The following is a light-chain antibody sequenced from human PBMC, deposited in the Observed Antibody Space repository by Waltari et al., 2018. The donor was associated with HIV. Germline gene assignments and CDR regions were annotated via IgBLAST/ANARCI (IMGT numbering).Light chain of an antibody. V-gene: IGLV2-23*02. J-gene: IGLJ2*01. CDR3: CSYAGKCVVL. CDR1: NADIGSSDH. CDR2: DVI. Sequence: QSAPTQPASVSGSPGQSVTISCIGTNADIGSSDHVSWFHQFASSAPRLLIFDVIKRPSSFSHRFSCSKSNPTASLTISGLQIEDEGDYYCCSYAGKCVVLFGGGTKLTV.